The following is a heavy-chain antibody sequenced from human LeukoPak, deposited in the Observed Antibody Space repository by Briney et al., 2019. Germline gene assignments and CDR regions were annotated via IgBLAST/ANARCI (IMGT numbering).Heavy chain of an antibody. CDR3: SSDRSDGTDKNGTHTV. J-gene: IGHJ6*02. Sequence: SVRLSCAASGCTFSEYGIFFVRLAPAKGLEWPGSIWNDGSHPDYAVSVTGRITISSDNSKNTVSLLMNILIYDDPAHYCFSSDRSDGTDKNGTHTVWGQGTTV. CDR2: IWNDGSHP. D-gene: IGHD2-8*01. CDR1: GCTFSEYG. V-gene: IGHV3-33*07.